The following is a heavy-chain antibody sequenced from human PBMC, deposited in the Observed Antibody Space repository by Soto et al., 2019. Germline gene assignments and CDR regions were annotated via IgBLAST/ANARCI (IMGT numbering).Heavy chain of an antibody. J-gene: IGHJ4*02. CDR2: INAGNGNT. V-gene: IGHV1-3*01. CDR3: ARSIVVVTAADY. D-gene: IGHD2-21*02. Sequence: GASVKVSCKDSGYTFTSYAMHWVRQAPGQRLEWMGWINAGNGNTKYSQKFQGRVTITRDTSASTAYMELSSLRSEDTAVYYCARSIVVVTAADYWGQGTLVTSPQ. CDR1: GYTFTSYA.